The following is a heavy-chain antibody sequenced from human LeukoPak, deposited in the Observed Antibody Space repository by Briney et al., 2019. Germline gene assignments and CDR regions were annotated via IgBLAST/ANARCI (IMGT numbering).Heavy chain of an antibody. J-gene: IGHJ4*02. V-gene: IGHV4-34*01. Sequence: SETLPLTCAVYGGSFSGYYWSWIRQPPGKGLEWIGEINHSGSTNYNPSLKSRVTISVDTSKNQFSLKLSSVTAADTAVYYCARGVHPGDSSDYYYSYFDYWGQGTLVTVSS. CDR3: ARGVHPGDSSDYYYSYFDY. CDR1: GGSFSGYY. CDR2: INHSGST. D-gene: IGHD3-22*01.